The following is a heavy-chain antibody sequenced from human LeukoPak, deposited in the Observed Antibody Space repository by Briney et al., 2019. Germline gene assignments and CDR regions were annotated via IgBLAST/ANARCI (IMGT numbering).Heavy chain of an antibody. CDR1: GFTFSNYW. CDR3: ASDSPYYGMDV. Sequence: GESLRLSCAASGFTFSNYWLHWVRQVPGKGLMWVSRINGDGNRLNYADSVKGRFTISRDNAKNTLYLQMSGLRVDDTAVYHCASDSPYYGMDVWGQGTTVTVSS. CDR2: INGDGNRL. J-gene: IGHJ6*02. V-gene: IGHV3-74*01.